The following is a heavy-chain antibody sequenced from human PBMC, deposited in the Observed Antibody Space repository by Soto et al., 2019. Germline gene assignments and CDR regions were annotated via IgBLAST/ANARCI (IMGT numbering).Heavy chain of an antibody. CDR1: GYTFTSYY. J-gene: IGHJ4*02. CDR3: ARDHELELPLDY. V-gene: IGHV1-46*01. Sequence: QVQLVQSGAEVKKPGASVKVSCKASGYTFTSYYMHWVRQAPGQGLEWMGIINPSGGSTSYAQKFQGRVTMNRDTSTSTVYMELSSLRSEDTAVYYCARDHELELPLDYWGQGTLVTVSS. D-gene: IGHD1-7*01. CDR2: INPSGGST.